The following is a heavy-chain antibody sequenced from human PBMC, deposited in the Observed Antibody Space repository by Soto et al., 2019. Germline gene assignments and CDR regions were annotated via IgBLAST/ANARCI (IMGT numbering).Heavy chain of an antibody. D-gene: IGHD6-19*01. Sequence: EVQLLESGGGVVQPGGSLRLSCVASGFNFKKFAMAWVRQAAGEGLEWVSGISCCGGSASYADSVKGRFSIARDDSKNTLALQLISLRVEDTAQYYCAKADGQQWLIPHLDNWGQGTLVTVS. CDR3: AKADGQQWLIPHLDN. V-gene: IGHV3-23*01. CDR1: GFNFKKFA. CDR2: ISCCGGSA. J-gene: IGHJ4*02.